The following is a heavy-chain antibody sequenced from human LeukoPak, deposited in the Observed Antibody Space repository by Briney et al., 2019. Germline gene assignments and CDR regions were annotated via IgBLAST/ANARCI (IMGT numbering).Heavy chain of an antibody. V-gene: IGHV4-38-2*02. J-gene: IGHJ3*02. CDR3: ARGVFQSTVVTFDAFDI. Sequence: SETLSLTCTVSGYSISSGYYWGWIRQPPGKGLEWIGSIYHSGSTYYNPSLKSRVTISVDTSKNQFSLKLSSVTAADTAVYYCARGVFQSTVVTFDAFDIWGQGTMVTVSS. D-gene: IGHD4-23*01. CDR2: IYHSGST. CDR1: GYSISSGYY.